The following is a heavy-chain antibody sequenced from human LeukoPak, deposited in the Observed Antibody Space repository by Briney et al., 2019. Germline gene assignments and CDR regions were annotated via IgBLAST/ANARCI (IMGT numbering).Heavy chain of an antibody. CDR1: GFTFGDYG. CDR3: ARRAGGYSHPYDY. V-gene: IGHV3-53*01. CDR2: IYSDDTT. J-gene: IGHJ4*02. D-gene: IGHD4-23*01. Sequence: GGSLRLSCAGSGFTFGDYGMSWVRQAPGKGLEWVSLIYSDDTTLYADSVKGRFTISRDISKNTLYLQMSSLRAEDTAVYYCARRAGGYSHPYDYWGQGVLVTVSS.